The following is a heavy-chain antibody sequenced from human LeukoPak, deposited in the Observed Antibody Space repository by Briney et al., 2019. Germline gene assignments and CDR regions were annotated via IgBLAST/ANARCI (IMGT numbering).Heavy chain of an antibody. D-gene: IGHD4-17*01. CDR3: ANAYGDYVPFDY. V-gene: IGHV3-30-3*01. CDR1: GFTFSSYW. Sequence: GGSLRLSCAASGFTFSSYWMSWVRQAPGKGLEWVAVISYDGSNKYYADSVKGRFTISRDNSKNTLYLQMNSLRAEDTAVYYCANAYGDYVPFDYWGQGTLVTVSS. CDR2: ISYDGSNK. J-gene: IGHJ4*02.